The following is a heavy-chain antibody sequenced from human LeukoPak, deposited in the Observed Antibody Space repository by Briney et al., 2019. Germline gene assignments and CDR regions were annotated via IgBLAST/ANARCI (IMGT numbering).Heavy chain of an antibody. V-gene: IGHV3-20*04. Sequence: GGSLRLSCAASGFTFDDYDLNWVRQAPGKGLEWVSGISWNGRNTAYAESLKGRFTISRDNAKNSLYLQMNSLRAEDTAFYYYARVQQYDKFDYWGQGTLVTVSS. CDR2: ISWNGRNT. J-gene: IGHJ4*02. CDR3: ARVQQYDKFDY. CDR1: GFTFDDYD. D-gene: IGHD3-22*01.